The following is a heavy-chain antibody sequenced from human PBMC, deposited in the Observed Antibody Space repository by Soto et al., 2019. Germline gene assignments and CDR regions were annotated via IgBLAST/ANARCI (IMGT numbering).Heavy chain of an antibody. V-gene: IGHV4-4*02. J-gene: IGHJ6*02. D-gene: IGHD1-1*01. CDR1: GGSITGSNW. CDR3: ARDRQPRSYTYNGMDV. CDR2: VYYSGST. Sequence: QVQLQESGPGLVKPSGTLFLTCAVSGGSITGSNWWSWVRQPPGKGLEWIGEVYYSGSTNYNPSLKSRVAMSVDKSKNQFSLHLSSVTAADTAVYFCARDRQPRSYTYNGMDVWGQGTTVTVSS.